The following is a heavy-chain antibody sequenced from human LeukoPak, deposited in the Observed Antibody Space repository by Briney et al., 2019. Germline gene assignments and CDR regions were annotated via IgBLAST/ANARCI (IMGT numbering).Heavy chain of an antibody. Sequence: GGSLRLSCAASGFTFDDYAMHWVRQAPGKGLEWVSGISWNSGSIGYADSVKGRFTISRDNAKNSLYLQMNSLRAEDTALYYCAKDTAAAGDAFDIWGQATMVTVSS. J-gene: IGHJ3*02. CDR3: AKDTAAAGDAFDI. D-gene: IGHD6-13*01. V-gene: IGHV3-9*01. CDR2: ISWNSGSI. CDR1: GFTFDDYA.